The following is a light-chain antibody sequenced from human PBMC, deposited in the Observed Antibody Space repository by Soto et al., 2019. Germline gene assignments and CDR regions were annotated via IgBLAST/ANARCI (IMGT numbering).Light chain of an antibody. V-gene: IGLV2-14*03. CDR1: SSDVGGYNY. CDR3: SSYSTSNTSQIV. CDR2: DVS. J-gene: IGLJ1*01. Sequence: LTQPASVSGSPGQSITISCTGTSSDVGGYNYVSWYQHHPGKAPKLIIYDVSNRPSGVSIRFSGSKSDNTASLTISGLQPEPEADYHCSSYSTSNTSQIVFETGTKVTVL.